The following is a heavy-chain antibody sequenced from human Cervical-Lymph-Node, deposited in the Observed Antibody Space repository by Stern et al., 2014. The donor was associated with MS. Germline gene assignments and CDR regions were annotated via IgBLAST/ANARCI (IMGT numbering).Heavy chain of an antibody. CDR3: ARLPERDYAFDY. CDR1: GVSIRGGGYY. V-gene: IGHV4-31*03. J-gene: IGHJ4*02. CDR2: IYETGST. Sequence: DQLVESGPGLVKPSQTLSLTCSVSGVSIRGGGYYWNWIRQRPGKGLEWIGYIYETGSTDYTPSLKSRATISLDTSKDHFSLKLNSVTAADTAVYYCARLPERDYAFDYWGQGTLVTVSS. D-gene: IGHD4-17*01.